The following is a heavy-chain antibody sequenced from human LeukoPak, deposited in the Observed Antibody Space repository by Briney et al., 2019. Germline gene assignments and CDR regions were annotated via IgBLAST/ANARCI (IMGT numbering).Heavy chain of an antibody. Sequence: SETLSLTCTVSGYSLSSGYYWGWIRQPPGKGLEWIGSIYHSGSTYYNPSLKSRVTISVDTSKNQFSLKLSSVTAADTAVYYCARGGGSMAQTTDYWGQGTLVTVSS. CDR2: IYHSGST. CDR1: GYSLSSGYY. CDR3: ARGGGSMAQTTDY. D-gene: IGHD1-14*01. J-gene: IGHJ4*02. V-gene: IGHV4-38-2*02.